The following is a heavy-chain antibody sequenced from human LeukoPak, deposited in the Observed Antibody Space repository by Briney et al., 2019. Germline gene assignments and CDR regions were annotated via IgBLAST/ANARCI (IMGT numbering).Heavy chain of an antibody. CDR2: ISGSGGST. CDR3: AELGITMIGGV. J-gene: IGHJ6*04. Sequence: GGSLRLSCVASGFIFRSYAMSWVRQAPGKGLEWVSAISGSGGSTYYADSVKGRFTISRDNAKNSLYLQMNSLRAEDTAVYYCAELGITMIGGVWGKGTTVTISS. V-gene: IGHV3-23*01. D-gene: IGHD3-10*02. CDR1: GFIFRSYA.